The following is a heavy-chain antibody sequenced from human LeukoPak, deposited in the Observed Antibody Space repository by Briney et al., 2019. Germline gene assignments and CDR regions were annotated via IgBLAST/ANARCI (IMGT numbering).Heavy chain of an antibody. CDR3: AGTGYDVGYYYYYYMDV. Sequence: SETLSLTCTVSGGSISSGGYYWSWIRQHPGKGLEWIGYIYYSGSTYYNPSLKSRVTISVDTSKNQFPLKLSSVTAADTAVYYCAGTGYDVGYYYYYYMDVWGKGTTVTVSS. D-gene: IGHD2-2*01. CDR2: IYYSGST. CDR1: GGSISSGGYY. J-gene: IGHJ6*03. V-gene: IGHV4-31*03.